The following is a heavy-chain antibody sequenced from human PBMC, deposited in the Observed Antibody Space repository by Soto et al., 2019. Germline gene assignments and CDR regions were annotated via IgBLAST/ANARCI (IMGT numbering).Heavy chain of an antibody. CDR3: AGDPDGMTDFDH. V-gene: IGHV3-21*06. Sequence: GSLRLSCTASGFTFSTYGMNWVRQAPEKGLGWGSYIGSSSRERYYADCVKGRFTNSRDNAKNSLYLQMDSLRAEDTALYYCAGDPDGMTDFDHWGQGTLVTVSS. CDR1: GFTFSTYG. J-gene: IGHJ4*02. D-gene: IGHD2-21*02. CDR2: IGSSSRER.